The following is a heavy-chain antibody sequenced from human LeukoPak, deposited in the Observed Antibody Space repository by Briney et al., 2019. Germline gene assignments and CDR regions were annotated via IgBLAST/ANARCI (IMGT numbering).Heavy chain of an antibody. CDR3: ARAPGPNYYDSSGFDY. D-gene: IGHD3-22*01. V-gene: IGHV4-61*01. CDR2: IYYSGCT. Sequence: SETLSLTCTVSGGSISSGSYYWSWIWQPPGKGLEWIGYIYYSGCTNYNPSLKSRVTISVDTSKNQFSLELSSVTAADTAVYYCARAPGPNYYDSSGFDYWGQGTLVTVSS. J-gene: IGHJ4*02. CDR1: GGSISSGSYY.